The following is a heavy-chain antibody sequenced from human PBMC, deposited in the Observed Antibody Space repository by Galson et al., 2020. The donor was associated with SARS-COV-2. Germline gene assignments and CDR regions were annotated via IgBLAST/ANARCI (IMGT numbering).Heavy chain of an antibody. Sequence: VSGPTLVKPTQTLTLTCTFSGFSLSTSGMCVSWIRQPPGKALEWLARIDWDDDKYYSTSLKTRLTISKDTSKNQVVLTMTNMDPVDTATYYCAHRRGWELGGAYFQHWGQGTLVTVSS. CDR2: IDWDDDK. J-gene: IGHJ1*01. CDR1: GFSLSTSGMC. CDR3: AHRRGWELGGAYFQH. D-gene: IGHD1-26*01. V-gene: IGHV2-70*12.